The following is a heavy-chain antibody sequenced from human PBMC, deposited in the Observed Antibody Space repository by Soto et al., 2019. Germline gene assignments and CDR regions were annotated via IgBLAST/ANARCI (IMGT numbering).Heavy chain of an antibody. Sequence: EVQLVESGGGLVKPGGSLRLSCAASGFMFSDYSMNWVRQAPGKGLEWVSSISSSGRHIFYADSVRGRFTISRDNAQNSIYLQMNSLRAEDTAVYYCASEIHCSGGSCYSFDYWGQGTLVTVSS. J-gene: IGHJ4*02. CDR2: ISSSGRHI. CDR3: ASEIHCSGGSCYSFDY. D-gene: IGHD2-15*01. V-gene: IGHV3-21*01. CDR1: GFMFSDYS.